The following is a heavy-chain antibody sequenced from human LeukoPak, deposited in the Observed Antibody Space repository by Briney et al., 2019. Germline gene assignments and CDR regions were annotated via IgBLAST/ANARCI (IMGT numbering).Heavy chain of an antibody. CDR1: GFTFSSYW. CDR2: INSDGSST. V-gene: IGHV3-74*01. CDR3: ARGHSDYGLYLY. D-gene: IGHD5-12*01. J-gene: IGHJ4*02. Sequence: GGSLRLSCAASGFTFSSYWMHWVRQAPGKGLVWVSRINSDGSSTTYADSVKGRFTISRDNAKNTLYLQMNSLRAEDTAVYYCARGHSDYGLYLYWGQGTLVTVSS.